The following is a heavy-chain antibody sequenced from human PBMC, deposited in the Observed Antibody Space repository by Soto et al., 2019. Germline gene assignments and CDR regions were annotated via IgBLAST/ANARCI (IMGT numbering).Heavy chain of an antibody. CDR1: GFTVSSNY. Sequence: EVQLVESGGGLVQPGGSLRLSCVASGFTVSSNYMSWVRQAPGKGLEWVSVIYSGGSTYYADSVEGRCTISRDNSKNTLYLQMNSLRAEDTAVYYCARKSSGWYDYWGQGTLVTVSS. CDR3: ARKSSGWYDY. J-gene: IGHJ4*02. D-gene: IGHD6-19*01. V-gene: IGHV3-66*01. CDR2: IYSGGST.